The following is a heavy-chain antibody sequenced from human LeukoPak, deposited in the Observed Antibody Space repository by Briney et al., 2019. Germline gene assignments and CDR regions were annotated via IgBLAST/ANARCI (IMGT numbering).Heavy chain of an antibody. V-gene: IGHV3-23*01. Sequence: PGGSLRLSCAASGFTFSSYAMSWVRQAPGKGLEWVSAISGSGGSTYYADSVKGRFTISRDNAKNSLYLQMNSLRAEDTAVYYCARGLAITGTPDYYYYYFASWGQGTLVTVSS. CDR2: ISGSGGST. CDR3: ARGLAITGTPDYYYYYFAS. D-gene: IGHD1-7*01. CDR1: GFTFSSYA. J-gene: IGHJ4*02.